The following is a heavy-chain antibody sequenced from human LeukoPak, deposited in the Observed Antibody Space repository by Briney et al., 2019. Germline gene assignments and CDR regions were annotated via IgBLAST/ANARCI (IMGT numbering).Heavy chain of an antibody. J-gene: IGHJ2*01. V-gene: IGHV3-30*02. D-gene: IGHD1-26*01. CDR1: GFTFSSYG. CDR2: IRYDGSNK. Sequence: PGGSLRLSCAASGFTFSSYGMHWVRQAPGKGLEWVAFIRYDGSNKYYADSVKGRFTISRDNSKNTLYLQMNSLRAEDTAVYYCAKDIGQFWYCDLWGRGTLVTVSS. CDR3: AKDIGQFWYCDL.